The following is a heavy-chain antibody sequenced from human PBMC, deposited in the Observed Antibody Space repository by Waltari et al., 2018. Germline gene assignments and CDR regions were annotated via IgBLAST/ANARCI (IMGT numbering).Heavy chain of an antibody. CDR1: GGTFSSDA. D-gene: IGHD3-16*01. CDR3: AVGGLARAYYYYMDV. Sequence: QVQLVQSGAEVKKPGSSVKVSCKASGGTFSSDAISWVRQAPGQGLEWRGGIIPIFGTATYAQKFQGRVTITADESTSPAYMELSSLRSEDPAVYYCAVGGLARAYYYYMDVWGKGTTVTISS. CDR2: IIPIFGTA. J-gene: IGHJ6*03. V-gene: IGHV1-69*12.